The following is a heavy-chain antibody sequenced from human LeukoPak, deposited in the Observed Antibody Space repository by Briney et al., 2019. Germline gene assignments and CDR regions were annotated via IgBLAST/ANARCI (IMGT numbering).Heavy chain of an antibody. Sequence: GASVKVSCKASGYTFSSYAIHWVRHAPGQRLEWMGWINAGNGNTEYSQKFQGRVTITRDRSASTAYMELSSLRSEDTAVYYCARERGVGARTHWYFDLWGRGTLVTVSS. D-gene: IGHD3-10*01. CDR2: INAGNGNT. CDR3: ARERGVGARTHWYFDL. V-gene: IGHV1-3*01. CDR1: GYTFSSYA. J-gene: IGHJ2*01.